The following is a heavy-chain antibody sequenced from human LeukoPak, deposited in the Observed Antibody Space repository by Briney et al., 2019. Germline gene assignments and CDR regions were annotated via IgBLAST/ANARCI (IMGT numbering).Heavy chain of an antibody. V-gene: IGHV2-5*01. CDR1: GFSLSTSGVG. CDR2: IYWNDDK. Sequence: SGPTLVKPTQTLTLTCTFSGFSLSTSGVGVGWIRQPPGKALEWLALIYWNDDKRYSPSLKSRLTITKDTSKNQVVLTMTNMDPVDTATYYCAHGDIVVVPAAIGFVYWGQGTLVTVSS. D-gene: IGHD2-2*01. CDR3: AHGDIVVVPAAIGFVY. J-gene: IGHJ4*02.